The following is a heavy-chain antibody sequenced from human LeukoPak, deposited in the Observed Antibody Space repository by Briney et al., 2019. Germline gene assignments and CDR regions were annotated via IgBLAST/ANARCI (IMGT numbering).Heavy chain of an antibody. CDR2: IYYSGST. CDR3: ARKQWLDSDWFDP. D-gene: IGHD6-19*01. Sequence: PSETLSLTCTVSGGSISSSSYSWSWIRQPPGKGLEWIGSIYYSGSTYYNPSLKSRVTISVDTSKNQFSLKLSSVTAADTAVYYCARKQWLDSDWFDPWGQGTLVTVSS. CDR1: GGSISSSSYS. J-gene: IGHJ5*02. V-gene: IGHV4-39*07.